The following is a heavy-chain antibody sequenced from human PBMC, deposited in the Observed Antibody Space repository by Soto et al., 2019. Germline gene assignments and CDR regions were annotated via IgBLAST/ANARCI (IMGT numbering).Heavy chain of an antibody. CDR2: EHDSGST. Sequence: SEPLSLTRTVSGGSISSSGSYWSWIRQHPGKDLEWIGYEHDSGSTYYNPSLKSRMTISVDTSKNQFSLKLNSVTAADTAVYYCARERLDPHCGGNCYSGVFDYWGQGSLVTVSS. J-gene: IGHJ4*02. CDR1: GGSISSSGSY. D-gene: IGHD2-21*02. CDR3: ARERLDPHCGGNCYSGVFDY. V-gene: IGHV4-31*03.